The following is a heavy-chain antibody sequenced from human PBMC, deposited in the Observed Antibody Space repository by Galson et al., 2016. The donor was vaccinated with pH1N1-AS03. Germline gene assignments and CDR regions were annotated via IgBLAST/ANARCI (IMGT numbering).Heavy chain of an antibody. CDR2: IRQDGSEK. J-gene: IGHJ2*01. CDR1: GFSFSASW. V-gene: IGHV3-7*03. D-gene: IGHD1-7*01. Sequence: SLRLSCAASGFSFSASWMSWVRQAPGKGLEWVANIRQDGSEKYYVDSVEGRFTIYRDNAKNSLYLQMNSLRDEDRAVYYCARESPLNYYLDPWGRGTLVTVSS. CDR3: ARESPLNYYLDP.